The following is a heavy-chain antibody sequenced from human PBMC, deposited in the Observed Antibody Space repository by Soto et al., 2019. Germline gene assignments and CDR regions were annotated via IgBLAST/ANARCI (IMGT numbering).Heavy chain of an antibody. J-gene: IGHJ6*02. CDR3: ARGVADTAMARYGMDV. CDR2: IIPIFGTA. Sequence: QVQLVQSGAEVKKPGSSVKVSCKASGGTFSSYANSWVRQAPGQGLEWMGGIIPIFGTANYAQKFQGRVTITADESTSTAYMELSSLRSEDTAVYYCARGVADTAMARYGMDVWGQGTTVTVSS. V-gene: IGHV1-69*01. D-gene: IGHD5-18*01. CDR1: GGTFSSYA.